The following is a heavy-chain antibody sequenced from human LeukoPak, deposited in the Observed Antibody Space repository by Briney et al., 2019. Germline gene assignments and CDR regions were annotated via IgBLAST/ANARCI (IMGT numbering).Heavy chain of an antibody. CDR3: ARHGSSAVDY. CDR2: IYYSGST. J-gene: IGHJ4*02. Sequence: SETLSLTCTVSGGSIGSYYWSWIRQPPGKGLEWIGYIYYSGSTNYNPSLKSRVTISVDTSKNQFSLKLSSVTAADTAVYYCARHGSSAVDYWGQGTLVTVSS. D-gene: IGHD6-19*01. CDR1: GGSIGSYY. V-gene: IGHV4-59*08.